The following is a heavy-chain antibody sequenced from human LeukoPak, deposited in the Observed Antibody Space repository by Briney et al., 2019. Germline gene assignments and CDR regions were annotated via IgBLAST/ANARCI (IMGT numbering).Heavy chain of an antibody. V-gene: IGHV1-69*04. CDR1: GGTFSSYA. CDR2: IIPILGIA. D-gene: IGHD6-25*01. CDR3: ARDLSGGMDAFDI. J-gene: IGHJ3*02. Sequence: SVKVSCKASGGTFSSYAISWVRQAPGQGLEWMGRIIPILGIANYAQKFQGRVTITADKSTSTAYVELSSLRSEDTAVYYCARDLSGGMDAFDIWGQGTMVTVSS.